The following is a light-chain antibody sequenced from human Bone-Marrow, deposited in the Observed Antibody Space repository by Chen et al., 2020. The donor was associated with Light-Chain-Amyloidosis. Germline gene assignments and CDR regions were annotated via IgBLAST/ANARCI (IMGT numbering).Light chain of an antibody. V-gene: IGLV3-21*02. J-gene: IGLJ3*02. CDR1: NIGSTS. CDR2: VDS. Sequence: SYVLTQPSSVSVAPGQTATIACGGNNIGSTSVHWYQQTPGQAPLLVVYVDSDRPSGIPERLSGSNSVNTATLTISRVVAGDEADYYCQVWDRSSDRPVFGGGTKLTVL. CDR3: QVWDRSSDRPV.